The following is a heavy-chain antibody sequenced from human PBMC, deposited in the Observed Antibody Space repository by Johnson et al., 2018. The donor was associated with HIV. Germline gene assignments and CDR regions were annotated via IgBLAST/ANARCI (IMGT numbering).Heavy chain of an antibody. CDR1: GFTVSSNY. CDR2: IKHDGSEK. CDR3: ARDSGIAAALDAFDI. J-gene: IGHJ3*02. D-gene: IGHD6-13*01. V-gene: IGHV3-7*05. Sequence: VQLVESGGGLIQPGGSLRLSCAASGFTVSSNYMSWVRQAPGKGLEWVANIKHDGSEKYYVDSVKGRFTISRDNAKHSLYLQMNSLRAEDTAVYYCARDSGIAAALDAFDIWGQGTMVTVSS.